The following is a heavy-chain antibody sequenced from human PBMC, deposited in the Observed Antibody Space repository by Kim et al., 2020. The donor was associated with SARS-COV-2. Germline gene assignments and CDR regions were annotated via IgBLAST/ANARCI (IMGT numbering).Heavy chain of an antibody. CDR2: IKQDGSEK. CDR1: GFTLSSYW. V-gene: IGHV3-7*01. Sequence: GGSLRLSCAASGFTLSSYWMSWVRQAPGKGLEWVANIKQDGSEKYYVDSVKGRFTISRDNAKNSLYLQMNSLRAEDTAVYYCTIRITMVLGVILDYWGQGTLVTVSS. D-gene: IGHD3-10*01. J-gene: IGHJ4*02. CDR3: TIRITMVLGVILDY.